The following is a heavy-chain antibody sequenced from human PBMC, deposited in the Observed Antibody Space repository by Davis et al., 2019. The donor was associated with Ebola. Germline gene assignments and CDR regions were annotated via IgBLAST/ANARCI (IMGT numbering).Heavy chain of an antibody. Sequence: GGSLRLSCAASGFTFSSYEINWVRQAPGKGLEWVSYISSSGTTIYYADSVKGRFTISRDNAKNSLYLQMHSLRAEDTALYYCARGYGTFDYRGRGTLVTVSA. CDR2: ISSSGTTI. V-gene: IGHV3-48*03. J-gene: IGHJ4*02. D-gene: IGHD4-17*01. CDR1: GFTFSSYE. CDR3: ARGYGTFDY.